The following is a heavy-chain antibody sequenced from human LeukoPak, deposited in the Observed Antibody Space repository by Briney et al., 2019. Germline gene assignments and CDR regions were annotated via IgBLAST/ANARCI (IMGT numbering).Heavy chain of an antibody. CDR1: GYTFTGYY. CDR2: INPNTGGT. V-gene: IGHV1-2*02. CDR3: AISKYGGFLDY. J-gene: IGHJ4*02. D-gene: IGHD3-10*01. Sequence: ASVKVSCKAPGYTFTGYYMHWVRQAPGQGLEWMGWINPNTGGTYYPQNFQGRVSMTTDTSVTTAYMELNGLMSDDAAVYYCAISKYGGFLDYWGQGTLLTVSS.